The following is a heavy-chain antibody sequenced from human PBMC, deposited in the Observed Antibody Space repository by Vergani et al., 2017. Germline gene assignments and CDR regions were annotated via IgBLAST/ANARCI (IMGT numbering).Heavy chain of an antibody. CDR1: GFTFSDYY. Sequence: QVQLVESGGGLVKPGGSLRLSCAASGFTFSDYYMSWIRQAPGKGLEWVSYISSSGSTIYYADSVKGRFTISRDNAKNSLYLQMNSLIAEDTAVYYCARAPVYYDILTGYYVRYFDYWGQGTLVTVSS. V-gene: IGHV3-11*01. J-gene: IGHJ4*02. CDR3: ARAPVYYDILTGYYVRYFDY. D-gene: IGHD3-9*01. CDR2: ISSSGSTI.